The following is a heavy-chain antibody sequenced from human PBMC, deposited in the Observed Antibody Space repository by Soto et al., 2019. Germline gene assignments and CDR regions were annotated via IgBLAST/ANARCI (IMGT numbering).Heavy chain of an antibody. CDR3: ASLGTIDTGGMDV. Sequence: ESGGGLVQPGRSLRLSCAASGFTFHDYAMHWVRQAPGKGLEWASGISWNSGSIGYADSVKGRFTISRDNAKNSLYLQMNSLRAEDTAVYYCASLGTIDTGGMDVWGQGTTVTVSS. J-gene: IGHJ6*02. CDR2: ISWNSGSI. CDR1: GFTFHDYA. V-gene: IGHV3-9*01. D-gene: IGHD2-2*01.